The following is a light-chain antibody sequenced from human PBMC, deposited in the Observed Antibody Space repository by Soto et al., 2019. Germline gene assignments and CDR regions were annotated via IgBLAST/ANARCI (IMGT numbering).Light chain of an antibody. CDR3: SLYTSANTYV. CDR2: EVN. J-gene: IGLJ1*01. Sequence: QSVLTQPPSVSGSPGQSVTISCTGTSSDVGSYSRVSWYQQSPGTAPKLMMYEVNYRPSGVPDRFSGSKSGNTASLTISGLQAEDEGDYYCSLYTSANTYVFGTGTKVTVL. CDR1: SSDVGSYSR. V-gene: IGLV2-18*01.